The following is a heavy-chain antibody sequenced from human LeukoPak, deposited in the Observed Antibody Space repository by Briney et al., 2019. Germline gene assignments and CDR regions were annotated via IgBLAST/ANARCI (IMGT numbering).Heavy chain of an antibody. Sequence: GGSLRLSCAASGFTFSSYGMSWVRQAPGKGLEWVSAISGSGGSTYYADSVKGRFTISRDNSKNTLYLQMNSLRAEDTAVYYCAKEGPNYDYVWGSYRLYYFDYWGQGTLVTVSS. CDR3: AKEGPNYDYVWGSYRLYYFDY. V-gene: IGHV3-23*01. D-gene: IGHD3-16*02. J-gene: IGHJ4*02. CDR2: ISGSGGST. CDR1: GFTFSSYG.